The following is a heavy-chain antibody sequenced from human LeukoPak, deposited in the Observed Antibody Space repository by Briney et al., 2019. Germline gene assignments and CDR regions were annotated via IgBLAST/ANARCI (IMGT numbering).Heavy chain of an antibody. CDR3: ARDLKSPKLLWFGELFLPFDY. CDR1: GYTFTSYD. CDR2: INPNSGGT. V-gene: IGHV1-2*02. J-gene: IGHJ4*02. Sequence: ASVKVSCKASGYTFTSYDINWVRQATGQGLEWMGWINPNSGGTNYAQKFQGRVTMTRDTSISTAYMELSRLRSDDTAVYYCARDLKSPKLLWFGELFLPFDYWGQGTLVTVSS. D-gene: IGHD3-10*01.